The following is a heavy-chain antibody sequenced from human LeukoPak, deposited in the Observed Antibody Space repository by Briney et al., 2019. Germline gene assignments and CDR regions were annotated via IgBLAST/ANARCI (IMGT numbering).Heavy chain of an antibody. D-gene: IGHD3-10*01. CDR2: IYHSGSS. V-gene: IGHV4-38-2*02. Sequence: SETLSLTCTVSGYSIKSGYSWGWIRQPPGKGLEWIGNIYHSGSSFYMSSLKSRLTISVDTSKNQFSLKLISVTAADTAVYFCAVGTSYYGSEPDYWGQGTLVTVSS. CDR1: GYSIKSGYS. CDR3: AVGTSYYGSEPDY. J-gene: IGHJ4*02.